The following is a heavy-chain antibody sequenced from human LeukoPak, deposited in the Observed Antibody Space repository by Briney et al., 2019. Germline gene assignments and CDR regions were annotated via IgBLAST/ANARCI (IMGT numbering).Heavy chain of an antibody. CDR1: GFTFSDYY. Sequence: PGGSLRLSCAASGFTFSDYYMSWIRQAPGKGLEWVSYISSSGSTIYYADSVKGRFTISRDSAKNSLYLQMNSLRAEDTAVYYCARYRLSDSPINWFDPWGQGTLVTVSS. CDR2: ISSSGSTI. D-gene: IGHD3-22*01. V-gene: IGHV3-11*01. J-gene: IGHJ5*02. CDR3: ARYRLSDSPINWFDP.